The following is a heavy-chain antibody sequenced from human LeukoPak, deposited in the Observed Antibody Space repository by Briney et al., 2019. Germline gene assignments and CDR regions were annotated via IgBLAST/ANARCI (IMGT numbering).Heavy chain of an antibody. CDR2: IYYSGST. D-gene: IGHD2/OR15-2a*01. CDR3: AGFLRRHDAFDI. J-gene: IGHJ3*02. Sequence: SETLSLTCTVSGGSISSYYWSWIRQPPGKGLEWIGYIYYSGSTNYNPSLKSRVTISVDTSKNQFSLKLSSVTAADTAVYYCAGFLRRHDAFDIWGQGTMVTVSS. V-gene: IGHV4-59*01. CDR1: GGSISSYY.